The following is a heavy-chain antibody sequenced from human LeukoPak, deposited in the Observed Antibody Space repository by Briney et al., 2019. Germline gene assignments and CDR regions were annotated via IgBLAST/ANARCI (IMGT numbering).Heavy chain of an antibody. CDR3: AREYSSGWYYFDY. D-gene: IGHD6-19*01. V-gene: IGHV3-7*01. Sequence: GGSLRLSCAASGFTFSSYWMSWVRQAPGKGLEWVANIKQDGSEKYYVDSVKGRFTISRDNAKNSLYLQMNSLRAEDTAVYYCAREYSSGWYYFDYWGQGTLVTVSS. J-gene: IGHJ4*02. CDR2: IKQDGSEK. CDR1: GFTFSSYW.